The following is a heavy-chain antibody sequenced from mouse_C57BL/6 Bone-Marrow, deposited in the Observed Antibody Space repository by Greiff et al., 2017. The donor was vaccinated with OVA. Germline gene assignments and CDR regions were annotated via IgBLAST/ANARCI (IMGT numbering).Heavy chain of an antibody. V-gene: IGHV14-4*01. CDR1: GFNIKDDY. Sequence: EVQGVESGAELVRPGASVKLSCTASGFNIKDDYMHWVKQRPEQGLEWIGWIDPENGDTEYASKFQGKATITADTSSNTAYLQLSSLTSEDTAVYYCTTFITTPVDYWGQGTTLTVSS. J-gene: IGHJ2*01. CDR3: TTFITTPVDY. D-gene: IGHD1-1*01. CDR2: IDPENGDT.